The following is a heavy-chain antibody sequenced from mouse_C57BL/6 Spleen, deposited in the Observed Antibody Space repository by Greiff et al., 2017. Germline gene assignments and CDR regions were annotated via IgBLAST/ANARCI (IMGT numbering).Heavy chain of an antibody. CDR3: ARCHYGNYVGAMDY. CDR1: GYTFTGSW. V-gene: IGHV1-9*01. CDR2: ILPGSGNT. D-gene: IGHD2-1*01. Sequence: QVQLKQSGAELMKPGASVKLSCKATGYTFTGSWIEWVKQRPGHGLEWIGEILPGSGNTNYNEKFKGKATFTADTSSNTAYMQLSSLTTEDSAIYYCARCHYGNYVGAMDYWGQGTSVTVSS. J-gene: IGHJ4*01.